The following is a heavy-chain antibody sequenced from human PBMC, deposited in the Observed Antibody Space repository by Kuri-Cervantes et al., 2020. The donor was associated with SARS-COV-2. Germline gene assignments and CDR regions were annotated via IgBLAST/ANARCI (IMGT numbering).Heavy chain of an antibody. D-gene: IGHD6-25*01. CDR2: IWYGGSNK. CDR3: AKDRAPRSSDDFDY. CDR1: GFTFSSYG. Sequence: GGSLRLSCAASGFTFSSYGMHWVRQAPGKGLEWVAVIWYGGSNKYYADSVKGRFTISRDNSKNTLYLQMNSLRAEDTAVYYCAKDRAPRSSDDFDYWGQGTLVTVSS. V-gene: IGHV3-30*02. J-gene: IGHJ4*02.